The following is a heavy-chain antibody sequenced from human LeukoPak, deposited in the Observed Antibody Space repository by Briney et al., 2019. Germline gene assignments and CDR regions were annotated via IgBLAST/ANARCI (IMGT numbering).Heavy chain of an antibody. V-gene: IGHV4-59*01. J-gene: IGHJ5*02. D-gene: IGHD2/OR15-2a*01. CDR1: GGSISSYY. CDR3: ARDEADNIDP. Sequence: PSETLSLICTVSGGSISSYYWSWIRQPPGKGLEWIGYIYYSGSTNYNPSLKSRVTISVDTSKNQFSLKLSSVTAADTAVYYCARDEADNIDPWGQRTLVTVSS. CDR2: IYYSGST.